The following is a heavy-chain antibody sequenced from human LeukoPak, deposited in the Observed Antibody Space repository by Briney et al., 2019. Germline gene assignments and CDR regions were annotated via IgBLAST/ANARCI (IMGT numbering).Heavy chain of an antibody. CDR1: GYSFNTYW. Sequence: GESLKISCKGSGYSFNTYWIGWVRQMPGKGLEWMGMIYPGDSDTRYSPAFQGQVTISVDKSITTTYLQWSSLKASDTAMYYCARPNGGQLWLWYFDLWGRGTQVTVSS. V-gene: IGHV5-51*01. D-gene: IGHD5-18*01. CDR2: IYPGDSDT. J-gene: IGHJ2*01. CDR3: ARPNGGQLWLWYFDL.